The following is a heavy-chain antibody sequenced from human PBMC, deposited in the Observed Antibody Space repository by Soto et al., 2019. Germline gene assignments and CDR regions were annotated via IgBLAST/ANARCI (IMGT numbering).Heavy chain of an antibody. V-gene: IGHV3-23*01. D-gene: IGHD3-16*01. Sequence: PGGSLRLSCAASGFTFSSYAMSWVRQAPGKGLEWVSAISGSGGSTYYADSVKGRFTISRDNSKNTLYLQMNSLRAEDTAVYYCEKDLTAGPRIGGDPEPGGALDTWGKGKMVT. CDR2: ISGSGGST. CDR3: EKDLTAGPRIGGDPEPGGALDT. J-gene: IGHJ3*02. CDR1: GFTFSSYA.